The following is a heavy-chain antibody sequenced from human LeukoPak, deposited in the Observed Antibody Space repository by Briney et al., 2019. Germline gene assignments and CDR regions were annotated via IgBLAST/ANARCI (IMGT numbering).Heavy chain of an antibody. J-gene: IGHJ4*02. CDR2: TYYRSKWYS. D-gene: IGHD3-10*01. CDR3: ARMVGLVSDY. V-gene: IGHV6-1*01. Sequence: SQTLSLTCAISGDSVSSNSAAWNWIRQSPSRGLEWLGRTYYRSKWYSYYAPSVKSRITINPDTSKNQFSLQLRSVTPENTAVYYCARMVGLVSDYWGQGTLVTVSS. CDR1: GDSVSSNSAA.